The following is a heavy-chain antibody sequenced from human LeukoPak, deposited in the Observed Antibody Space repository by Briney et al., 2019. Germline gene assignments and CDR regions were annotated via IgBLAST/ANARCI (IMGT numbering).Heavy chain of an antibody. D-gene: IGHD5-12*01. Sequence: GGSLRLSCAASGFTFASHGLHWVRQAPGKGLEFVSGVTSDGGSTYYVNSVKGRFTISRDNSKNTLFLQMGSLRAEDMAVYYCARDRYSGYDSGADYWGQGTLVTVSS. CDR1: GFTFASHG. CDR2: VTSDGGST. J-gene: IGHJ4*02. CDR3: ARDRYSGYDSGADY. V-gene: IGHV3-64*01.